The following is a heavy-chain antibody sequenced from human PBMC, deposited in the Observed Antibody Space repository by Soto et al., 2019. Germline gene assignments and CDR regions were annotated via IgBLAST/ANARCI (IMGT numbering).Heavy chain of an antibody. J-gene: IGHJ3*02. CDR3: ARVIRDSSGWYAFDI. Sequence: GGSLRLSCAASGFTFSSYDMHWVRQATGKGLEWVSAIGTAGDTYYPGSVKGRFTISRENAKNSLYLQMNSLRAGDTAVYYCARVIRDSSGWYAFDIWGQGTMVTVSS. V-gene: IGHV3-13*01. D-gene: IGHD6-19*01. CDR1: GFTFSSYD. CDR2: IGTAGDT.